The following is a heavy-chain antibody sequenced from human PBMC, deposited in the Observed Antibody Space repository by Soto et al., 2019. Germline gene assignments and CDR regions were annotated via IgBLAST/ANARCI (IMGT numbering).Heavy chain of an antibody. D-gene: IGHD6-13*01. CDR1: GFTFSSYS. CDR2: ISSSSSYI. J-gene: IGHJ4*02. Sequence: GGSLRLSCAASGFTFSSYSMNWVRQAPGKGLEWVSSISSSSSYIYHADSVKGRFTISRDNAKNSLYLQMNSLRAEDTAVYYCARAVYSSSWYYFDYWGQGTLVTVSS. CDR3: ARAVYSSSWYYFDY. V-gene: IGHV3-21*01.